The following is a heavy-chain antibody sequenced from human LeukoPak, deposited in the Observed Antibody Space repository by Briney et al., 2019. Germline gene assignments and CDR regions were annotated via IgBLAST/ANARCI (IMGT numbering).Heavy chain of an antibody. CDR2: IFGDGPGL. J-gene: IGHJ4*02. CDR1: GFSFSASS. V-gene: IGHV3-21*06. CDR3: TREGGSTDAGF. D-gene: IGHD5/OR15-5a*01. Sequence: GGSLRLSCEASGFSFSASSMNWVRQAPGKGLEWVSSIFGDGPGLYYADSAKGRFTISRDNGKNSVYLEMNSLRDDDTAAYYCTREGGSTDAGFWGQGTLVTVSS.